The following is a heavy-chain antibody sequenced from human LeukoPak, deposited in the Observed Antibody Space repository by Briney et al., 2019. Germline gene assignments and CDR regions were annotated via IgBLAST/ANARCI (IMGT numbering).Heavy chain of an antibody. Sequence: SETLSLTCSVSGASVKSDYWSWIRQPAGKGLEWIGRIYTSGSTNYNPSLKSRVTISVDTSKNQFSLKLSSVTAADTAVYYCASTDWNYRDYWGQGTLVTVSS. CDR3: ASTDWNYRDY. CDR1: GASVKSDY. V-gene: IGHV4-4*07. J-gene: IGHJ4*02. D-gene: IGHD1-7*01. CDR2: IYTSGST.